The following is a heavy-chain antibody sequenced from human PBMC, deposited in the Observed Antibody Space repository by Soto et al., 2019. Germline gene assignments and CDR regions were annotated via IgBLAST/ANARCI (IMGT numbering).Heavy chain of an antibody. CDR1: GFTFSGSA. Sequence: EVQLMESGGGLVQPGGSLKLSCAASGFTFSGSAMHWVRQASGKGLEWVGRIRSKANSYATAYAASVKGRFTISRDDSKTTAYLQMNSLKTEDTAVYYCTRERVDFSSRYYTGIYYYMDVWGKWTTVTVSS. D-gene: IGHD3-3*01. J-gene: IGHJ6*03. CDR2: IRSKANSYAT. V-gene: IGHV3-73*01. CDR3: TRERVDFSSRYYTGIYYYMDV.